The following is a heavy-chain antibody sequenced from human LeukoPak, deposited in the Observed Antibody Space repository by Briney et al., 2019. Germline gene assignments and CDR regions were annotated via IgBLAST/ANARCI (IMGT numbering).Heavy chain of an antibody. CDR3: ARGYCSSTSCPFDY. J-gene: IGHJ4*02. Sequence: PSEILSLTCTVSGGSISSYYWSWIRQPAGKGLEWIGRIYTSGSTNYNPSLKSRVTMSVDTSKNQFSLKLSSVTAAATAVYYCARGYCSSTSCPFDYWGQGTLVTVSS. V-gene: IGHV4-4*07. CDR2: IYTSGST. CDR1: GGSISSYY. D-gene: IGHD2-2*01.